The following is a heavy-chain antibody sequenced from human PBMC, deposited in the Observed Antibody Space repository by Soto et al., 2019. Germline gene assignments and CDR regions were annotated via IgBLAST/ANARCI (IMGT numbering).Heavy chain of an antibody. CDR1: AGSLSSYY. J-gene: IGHJ4*02. CDR2: IHYSGST. CDR3: ARGNESGYYYFDY. V-gene: IGHV4-59*01. Sequence: PSQTLSLTCTVAAGSLSSYYWSWIRQPPGTGLEWIGYIHYSGSTNYNPSLKRRVTISVDTAEIQLSLKLSSVVAADTAVYYWARGNESGYYYFDYWGKGTLVTVSS. D-gene: IGHD3-22*01.